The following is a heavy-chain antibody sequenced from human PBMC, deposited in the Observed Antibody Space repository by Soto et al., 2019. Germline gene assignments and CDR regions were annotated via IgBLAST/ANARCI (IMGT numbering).Heavy chain of an antibody. V-gene: IGHV3-30-3*01. CDR3: ARDTYGDYPHLFDY. CDR2: ISYDGSNK. Sequence: QVQLVESGGGVLQPGRSLRLSCAASGFTFSSYAMHWVRQAPGKGLEWVAVISYDGSNKYYADSVKGRFTISRDNSKNTLYLQMNSLRAEDTAVYYCARDTYGDYPHLFDYWGQGTLVTVSS. J-gene: IGHJ4*02. CDR1: GFTFSSYA. D-gene: IGHD4-17*01.